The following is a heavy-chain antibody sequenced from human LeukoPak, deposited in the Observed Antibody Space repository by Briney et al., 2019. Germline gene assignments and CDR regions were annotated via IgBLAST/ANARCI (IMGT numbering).Heavy chain of an antibody. J-gene: IGHJ4*02. V-gene: IGHV3-30-3*01. CDR1: GFTFSSYA. D-gene: IGHD3-22*01. CDR3: ARDLVVISDY. CDR2: TTYDGSNK. Sequence: GGSLRLSCAASGFTFSSYAMHWVRQAPGKGLEWVAVTTYDGSNKYYADSVKGRFTISRDNSKNTLYLQMNSLRAEGTAVYYCARDLVVISDYWGQGTLVTVSS.